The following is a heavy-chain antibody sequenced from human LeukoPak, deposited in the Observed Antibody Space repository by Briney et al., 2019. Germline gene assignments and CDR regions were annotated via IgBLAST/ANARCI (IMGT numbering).Heavy chain of an antibody. D-gene: IGHD3-3*01. V-gene: IGHV5-51*01. CDR2: IYPGDSDT. CDR1: GYSFTSYW. Sequence: GESLKISCKGSGYSFTSYWIGWVRQMPGKGLEWMGIIYPGDSDTRYSPSFQGQVTISADKSISTAYLQWSSLKASDTAMYYCAIHDFWSGYRNPNYFDYWGQGTLVTVSS. CDR3: AIHDFWSGYRNPNYFDY. J-gene: IGHJ4*02.